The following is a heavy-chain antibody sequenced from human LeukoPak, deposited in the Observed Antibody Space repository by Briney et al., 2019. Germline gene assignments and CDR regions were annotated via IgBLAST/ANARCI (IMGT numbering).Heavy chain of an antibody. CDR1: GFTFSSYG. Sequence: GGSLRLSCAASGFTFSSYGIHWVRQAPGKGLEWVAFIRYDGSNKYYADSVKGRFTISRDNSKNTLYLQMNSLRAEDTALYYCAKDMMEQQLVPYAFDIWGQGTMVTVSS. CDR2: IRYDGSNK. CDR3: AKDMMEQQLVPYAFDI. V-gene: IGHV3-30*02. D-gene: IGHD6-13*01. J-gene: IGHJ3*02.